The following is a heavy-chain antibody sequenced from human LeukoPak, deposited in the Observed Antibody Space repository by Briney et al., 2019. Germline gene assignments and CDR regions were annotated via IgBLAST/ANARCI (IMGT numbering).Heavy chain of an antibody. CDR3: AMTTSYYYDYMDV. CDR1: GGSFSTYY. CDR2: IYYSGST. Sequence: SETLSLTCTVSGGSFSTYYWNWGRQPPGERLGRSGYIYYSGSTNYNPSPKSRVTISVDTSKKQFSLKLSPVTAADTAVYYCAMTTSYYYDYMDVWGKGTPVTVSS. D-gene: IGHD2/OR15-2a*01. V-gene: IGHV4-59*01. J-gene: IGHJ6*03.